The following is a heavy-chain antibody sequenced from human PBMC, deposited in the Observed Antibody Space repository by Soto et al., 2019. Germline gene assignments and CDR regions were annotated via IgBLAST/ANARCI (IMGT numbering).Heavy chain of an antibody. CDR2: ISYDGSNK. CDR3: AKDLGLNNSGWRAAYFQP. D-gene: IGHD6-19*01. CDR1: GFTFSTYG. Sequence: QVQLVESGGGVVQPGRSLRLSCAASGFTFSTYGMHWVRQAPGKGLEWVAFISYDGSNKDYADSVKGRFTISRDNSKNTLYLQMNSLSAEDTAVFFWAKDLGLNNSGWRAAYFQPWGQGTRVTVSS. V-gene: IGHV3-30*18. J-gene: IGHJ1*01.